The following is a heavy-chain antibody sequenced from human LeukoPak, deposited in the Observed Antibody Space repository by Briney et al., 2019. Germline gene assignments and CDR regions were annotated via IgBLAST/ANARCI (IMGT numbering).Heavy chain of an antibody. CDR3: ASGVGYLFPTN. D-gene: IGHD5-18*01. Sequence: SETLSLTCAIYGGSFSGFYWSWIRQPPGTGLEWIGEVNLSGGAFYNPSLKSRATISIDTSKQQFFLKLRSVAAADTAHYYCASGVGYLFPTNWGQGTLVTVSS. V-gene: IGHV4-34*01. CDR1: GGSFSGFY. J-gene: IGHJ4*02. CDR2: VNLSGGA.